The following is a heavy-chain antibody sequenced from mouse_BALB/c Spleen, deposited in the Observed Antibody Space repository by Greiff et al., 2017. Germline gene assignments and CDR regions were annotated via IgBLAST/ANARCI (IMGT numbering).Heavy chain of an antibody. CDR1: GFSLTGYG. Sequence: VKLQESGPGLVAPSQSLSITCTVSGFSLTGYGVNWVRQPPGKGLEWLGMIWGDGSTDYNSALKSRLSISKDNSKSQVFLKMNSLQTDDTARYYCARDGSVYYGSSFYYAMDYWGQGTSVTVSS. D-gene: IGHD1-1*01. V-gene: IGHV2-6-7*01. J-gene: IGHJ4*01. CDR2: IWGDGST. CDR3: ARDGSVYYGSSFYYAMDY.